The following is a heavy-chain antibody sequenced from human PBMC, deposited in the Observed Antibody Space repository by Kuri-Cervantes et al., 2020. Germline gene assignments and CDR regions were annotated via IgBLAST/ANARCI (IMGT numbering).Heavy chain of an antibody. V-gene: IGHV3-21*01. J-gene: IGHJ6*02. CDR1: GFTFSSYS. CDR3: ASGTELLWFGDYYYGMDV. Sequence: LSLTCAASGFTFSSYSMNWVRQAPGKGLEWVSSISSSSSYIYYADSVKGRFTISRDNAKNSLYLQMNSLRAEDTAVYYCASGTELLWFGDYYYGMDVWGQGTTVTVSS. CDR2: ISSSSSYI. D-gene: IGHD3-10*01.